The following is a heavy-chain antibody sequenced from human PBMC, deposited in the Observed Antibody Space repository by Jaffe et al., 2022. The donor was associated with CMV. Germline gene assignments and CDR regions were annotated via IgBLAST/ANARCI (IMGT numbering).Heavy chain of an antibody. CDR2: ISSSSSTI. J-gene: IGHJ5*02. CDR1: GFTFSSYS. D-gene: IGHD3-10*01. CDR3: ARENYYGSGSYYKGVTNWFDP. Sequence: EVQLVESGGGLVQPGGSLRLSCAASGFTFSSYSMNWVRQAPGKGLEWVSYISSSSSTIYYADSVKGRFTISRDNAKNSLYLQMNSLRDEDTAVYYCARENYYGSGSYYKGVTNWFDPWGQGTLVTVSS. V-gene: IGHV3-48*02.